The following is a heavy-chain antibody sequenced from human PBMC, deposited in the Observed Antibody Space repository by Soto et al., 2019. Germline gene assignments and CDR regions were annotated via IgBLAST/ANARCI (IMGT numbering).Heavy chain of an antibody. V-gene: IGHV2-26*04. D-gene: IGHD6-13*01. CDR2: IFSNDEK. CDR3: ASTYSTSWYWFDP. J-gene: IGHJ5*02. Sequence: QVTVKESGPVLVKPTETLTLTCTVSGFSLSNAGLGVSWIRQPPGKALERLAHIFSNDEKSYSTSLKSRLTISKYTSKSQVVLIITNMDPVDTATYYCASTYSTSWYWFDPWGQGTLVTVSS. CDR1: GFSLSNAGLG.